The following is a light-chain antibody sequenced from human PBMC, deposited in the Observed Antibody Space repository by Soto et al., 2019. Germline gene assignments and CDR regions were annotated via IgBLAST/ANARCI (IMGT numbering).Light chain of an antibody. CDR3: GGWDDSLSGPV. CDR1: SSNIGSDY. CDR2: RNN. V-gene: IGLV1-47*01. Sequence: QSVLTQPPSVSGTPGQRVTISCSGSSSNIGSDYVYWFQQLPGTAPKVLIYRNNQRPSGVPERFSGSKSGTSASLAISGLRSEDEADYYCGGWDDSLSGPVFGGGTKVTVL. J-gene: IGLJ2*01.